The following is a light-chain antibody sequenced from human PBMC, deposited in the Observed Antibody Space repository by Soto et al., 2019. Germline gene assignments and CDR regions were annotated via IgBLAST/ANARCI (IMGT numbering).Light chain of an antibody. CDR1: SSDVGGYNH. CDR2: EVS. CDR3: SSYSSSSTYV. J-gene: IGLJ1*01. Sequence: QSALTQPASVSGSDGQSSTISCTGTSSDVGGYNHVSWYQQHPGKAPKLMIYEVSNRPSGVSNRFSGSKSGNTASLTISGPQGDDEADYYCSSYSSSSTYVFGSGTKVTVL. V-gene: IGLV2-14*01.